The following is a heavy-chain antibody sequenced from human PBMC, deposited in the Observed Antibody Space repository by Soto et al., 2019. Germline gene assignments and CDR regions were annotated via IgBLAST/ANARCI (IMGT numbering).Heavy chain of an antibody. Sequence: ASVKVSCKASGYTFTSYYMHWVRQAPGQGLEWMGIINPSGGSTSYAQKFQGRVTMTRDTSTSTVYMELNSLRAEDTAVYYCASISRDGYKAPVDAFDIWGQGTMVTVSS. CDR3: ASISRDGYKAPVDAFDI. CDR1: GYTFTSYY. J-gene: IGHJ3*02. CDR2: INPSGGST. D-gene: IGHD5-12*01. V-gene: IGHV1-46*01.